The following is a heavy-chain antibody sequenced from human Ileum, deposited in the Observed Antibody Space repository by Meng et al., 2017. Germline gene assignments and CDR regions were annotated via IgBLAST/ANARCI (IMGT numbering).Heavy chain of an antibody. CDR3: ARFYGSGTFEVHDY. V-gene: IGHV4-61*01. CDR2: IHYSGSR. Sequence: QLQELGPGLVSPSETLSLTFNVSCCSGSSASYYLSWIRQPSGKGLEWIGLIHYSGSRNYNPSLKSRVTMSVDTSKNQVSLRLTSVTAADTAVYYCARFYGSGTFEVHDYWGQGTLVTVSS. J-gene: IGHJ4*02. CDR1: CCSGSSASYY. D-gene: IGHD3-10*01.